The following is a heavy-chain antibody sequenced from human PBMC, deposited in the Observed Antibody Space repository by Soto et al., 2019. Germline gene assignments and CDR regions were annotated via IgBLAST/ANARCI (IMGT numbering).Heavy chain of an antibody. J-gene: IGHJ4*02. CDR3: AKDRHYDFWSGLDY. V-gene: IGHV3-30*18. Sequence: ESGGGVVQPGRSLRLSCAASGFTFSSYGMHWVRQAPGKGLEWVAVISYDGSNKYYADSVKGRFTISRDNSKNTLYLQMNSLRAEDTAVYYCAKDRHYDFWSGLDYWGQGTLVTVSS. CDR2: ISYDGSNK. CDR1: GFTFSSYG. D-gene: IGHD3-3*01.